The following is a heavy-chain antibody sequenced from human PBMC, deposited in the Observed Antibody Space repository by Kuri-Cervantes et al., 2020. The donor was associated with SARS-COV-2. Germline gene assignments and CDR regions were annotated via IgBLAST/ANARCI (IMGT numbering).Heavy chain of an antibody. J-gene: IGHJ4*02. Sequence: SVKVSCKASGTAFSSFAINWVRQAPGQGLEWMGGTITIFGSPIYAQKFQGRLSITADESTSSVHMELSSLSSQDTAIYYCARLSGLSTVTTSRPYWGQGTLVTVSS. CDR1: GTAFSSFA. CDR3: ARLSGLSTVTTSRPY. D-gene: IGHD4-17*01. CDR2: TITIFGSP. V-gene: IGHV1-69*13.